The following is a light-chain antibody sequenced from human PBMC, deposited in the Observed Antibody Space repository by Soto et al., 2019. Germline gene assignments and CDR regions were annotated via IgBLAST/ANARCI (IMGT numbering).Light chain of an antibody. CDR3: TSYTSRSALYV. CDR1: SSDVGSYNL. V-gene: IGLV2-14*02. J-gene: IGLJ1*01. CDR2: EVS. Sequence: QSALTQPASVSGSPGQSITISCTGTSSDVGSYNLVSWYQQHPGKAPKLMIYEVSKRPSGVSNRFSGSKSGNTASLTISGLQAEDEADYYCTSYTSRSALYVFGTGTKVTVL.